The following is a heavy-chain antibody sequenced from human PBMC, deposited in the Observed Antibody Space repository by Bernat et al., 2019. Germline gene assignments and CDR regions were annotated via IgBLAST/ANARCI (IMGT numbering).Heavy chain of an antibody. D-gene: IGHD3-10*01. V-gene: IGHV4-39*01. CDR1: GGSISSSTYY. J-gene: IGHJ4*02. CDR3: ARQTLNYYGSGSYYAIDY. CDR2: IYYRGST. Sequence: QLQLQESGPGLVKPSETLSLTCTVSGGSISSSTYYWGWIRQPPGKGLEWIGNIYYRGSTYYNPSLKSRVTISVDTSKNLFSLKLSSVTAADTAVYYCARQTLNYYGSGSYYAIDYWGQGTLVTVSS.